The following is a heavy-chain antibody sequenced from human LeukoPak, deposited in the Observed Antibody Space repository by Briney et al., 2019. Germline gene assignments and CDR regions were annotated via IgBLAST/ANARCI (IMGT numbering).Heavy chain of an antibody. CDR2: MNPNSGNT. Sequence: ASVKVSCKASGYTFTSYDMNWVRQATGQGLEWMGWMNPNSGNTGYAQKFQGRVTVTRNTSISTAYMELSSLRSEDTAMYYCARETDGSGNFDYWGQGTLVTVSS. D-gene: IGHD3-10*01. V-gene: IGHV1-8*01. CDR1: GYTFTSYD. CDR3: ARETDGSGNFDY. J-gene: IGHJ4*02.